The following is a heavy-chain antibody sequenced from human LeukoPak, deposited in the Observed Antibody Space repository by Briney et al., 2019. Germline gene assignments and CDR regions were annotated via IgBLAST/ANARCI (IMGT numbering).Heavy chain of an antibody. CDR3: ARGYGDYVRYYFDY. CDR2: IWYDGSNK. D-gene: IGHD4-17*01. J-gene: IGHJ4*02. CDR1: GFAFSSYG. Sequence: PEGSLRLSCAASGFAFSSYGMHWVRQAPGKGLEWVAVIWYDGSNKYYVDSVKGRFTISRDNSKNTLYLQMNSLRAEDTAVYYCARGYGDYVRYYFDYWGQGTLVTVSS. V-gene: IGHV3-33*01.